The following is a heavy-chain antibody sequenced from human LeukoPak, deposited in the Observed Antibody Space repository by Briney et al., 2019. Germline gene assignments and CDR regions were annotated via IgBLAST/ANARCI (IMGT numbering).Heavy chain of an antibody. CDR3: ARCRSYDSGGYCDAVDI. V-gene: IGHV4-59*07. D-gene: IGHD3-22*01. CDR2: IYNTGIP. J-gene: IGHJ3*02. Sequence: SDTLSLTCTVSGGSTSRYYWCRIPQPPGKGLESNGHIYNTGIPKYNPSLQSRVTILVDKSKNQFSLNLNSVTAADTAIYYCARCRSYDSGGYCDAVDIWGQGTMVTVSS. CDR1: GGSTSRYY.